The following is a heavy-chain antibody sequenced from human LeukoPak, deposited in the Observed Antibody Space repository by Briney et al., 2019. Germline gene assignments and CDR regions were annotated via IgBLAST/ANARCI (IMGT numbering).Heavy chain of an antibody. CDR1: GFTFRTYS. CDR2: ISDSGVST. D-gene: IGHD6-13*01. Sequence: GGSLRLSCVASGFTFRTYSMNWVRQAPGKGLEWVSGISDSGVSTYYADSVKDRFTISRDNSKNTLYLQMNSLRAEDTAVYYCARPPHRIAAAALFDYWGQGTLVTVSS. J-gene: IGHJ4*02. V-gene: IGHV3-23*01. CDR3: ARPPHRIAAAALFDY.